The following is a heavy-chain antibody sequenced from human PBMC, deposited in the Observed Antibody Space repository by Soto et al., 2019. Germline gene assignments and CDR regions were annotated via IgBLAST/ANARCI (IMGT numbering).Heavy chain of an antibody. V-gene: IGHV3-64D*06. CDR2: VSSHGGST. CDR3: VKTLQYSYGLPQ. J-gene: IGHJ4*02. CDR1: GFTFSSYA. D-gene: IGHD5-18*01. Sequence: HPGGSLRLSCSASGFTFSSYAMHWVRQAPGKGLEYVSTVSSHGGSTYYADSVKGRFTISRDNSKNTLYLQMSSLRPEDTAVYYCVKTLQYSYGLPQWGQGTLVTVSS.